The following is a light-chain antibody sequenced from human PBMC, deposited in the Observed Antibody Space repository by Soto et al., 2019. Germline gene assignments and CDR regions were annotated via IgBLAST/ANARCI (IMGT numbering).Light chain of an antibody. CDR2: AAS. CDR1: QSISSY. V-gene: IGKV1-39*01. Sequence: DIQMTQSPSSLSASVGDRVTITCRASQSISSYLNWYRQKPGKAPKPLIYAASSLQSGVPSRFSGSGSGTDFTLTISSLQPEDFATYYCQQSDSTPVTFGQGTKVEIK. CDR3: QQSDSTPVT. J-gene: IGKJ1*01.